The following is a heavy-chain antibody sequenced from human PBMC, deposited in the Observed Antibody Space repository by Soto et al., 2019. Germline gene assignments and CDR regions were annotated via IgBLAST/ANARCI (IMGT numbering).Heavy chain of an antibody. Sequence: GGSLRLSCAASGITFSTYAMSWVRRAPGKGLEWVSTIGSNGADKQYADFVKGRFTVSRDSSKSTLSLQMNSLRAEDTAVYYCAADYLRHNSLNGYYYSYGMDVWGQGTTVTVSS. CDR3: AADYLRHNSLNGYYYSYGMDV. D-gene: IGHD4-17*01. J-gene: IGHJ6*02. CDR1: GITFSTYA. V-gene: IGHV3-23*01. CDR2: IGSNGADK.